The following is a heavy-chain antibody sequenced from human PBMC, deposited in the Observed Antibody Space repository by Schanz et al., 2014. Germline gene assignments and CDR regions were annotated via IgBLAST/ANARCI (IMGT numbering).Heavy chain of an antibody. V-gene: IGHV3-33*06. CDR1: GFTFSAYG. D-gene: IGHD3-22*01. CDR3: AKEDRNHNSDYVY. Sequence: QVQLVESGGGVVQPGRSLRLSCAASGFTFSAYGMHWVRQAPGKGLEWVAVIWYDGNNKYYADSVKGRFTISRDNSKKALYLQMNSLRDEDTALYYCAKEDRNHNSDYVYWGQGTLVTVSS. CDR2: IWYDGNNK. J-gene: IGHJ4*02.